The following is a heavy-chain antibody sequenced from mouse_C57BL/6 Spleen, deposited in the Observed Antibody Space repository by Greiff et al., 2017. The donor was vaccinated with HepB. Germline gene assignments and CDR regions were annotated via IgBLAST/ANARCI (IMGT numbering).Heavy chain of an antibody. D-gene: IGHD1-1*01. V-gene: IGHV5-17*01. CDR1: GFTFSDYG. CDR3: SNVHYYGSSPYAMDY. CDR2: ISSGSSTI. Sequence: EVKLMESGGGLVKPGGSLKLSCAASGFTFSDYGMHWVRQAPEKGLEWVAYISSGSSTIYYADTVKGRFTISRDNAKNTLFLQMTSLRSEDTAMYYCSNVHYYGSSPYAMDYWGQGTSVTVSS. J-gene: IGHJ4*01.